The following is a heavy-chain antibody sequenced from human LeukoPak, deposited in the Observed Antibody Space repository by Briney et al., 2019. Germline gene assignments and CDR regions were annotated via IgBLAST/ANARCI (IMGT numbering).Heavy chain of an antibody. CDR2: IYYSGST. J-gene: IGHJ4*02. V-gene: IGHV4-59*08. Sequence: SETLSLTCTVSGGSISSYYWSWTRQPPGKGLEWIGYIYYSGSTSYNPSLESRVTMSVDTSKNQFSLRLSSVTAADTAVYYCARGSYSSSSLLSYWGQGTLVTVSS. CDR1: GGSISSYY. D-gene: IGHD6-6*01. CDR3: ARGSYSSSSLLSY.